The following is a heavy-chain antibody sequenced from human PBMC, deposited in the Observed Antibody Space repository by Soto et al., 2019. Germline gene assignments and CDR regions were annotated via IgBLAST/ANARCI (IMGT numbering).Heavy chain of an antibody. J-gene: IGHJ4*02. D-gene: IGHD5-18*01. CDR1: GYTFTSYA. CDR2: INAGNGNT. CDR3: ARDTGYSYGSN. V-gene: IGHV1-3*01. Sequence: GASVKVSWKASGYTFTSYAMHWVRQAPGQRLEWIGWINAGNGNTKYSQKFQGRVTITRDKSASTAYMELSSLRSEDTAVYYCARDTGYSYGSNWGQGTLVTVSS.